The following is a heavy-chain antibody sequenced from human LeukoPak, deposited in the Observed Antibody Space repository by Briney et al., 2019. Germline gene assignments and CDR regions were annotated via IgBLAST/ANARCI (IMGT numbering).Heavy chain of an antibody. CDR3: ARDSGLGGFDY. Sequence: SETLSLTCTVSGGSISSYYWSWIRQPPGKGLEWIGYIYYSGSTNYNPSLKSRVTISVDTSKNQFSLKLSSVTAADTAVYYCARDSGLGGFDYRGQGTLVTVSS. CDR2: IYYSGST. V-gene: IGHV4-59*01. CDR1: GGSISSYY. D-gene: IGHD3-16*01. J-gene: IGHJ4*02.